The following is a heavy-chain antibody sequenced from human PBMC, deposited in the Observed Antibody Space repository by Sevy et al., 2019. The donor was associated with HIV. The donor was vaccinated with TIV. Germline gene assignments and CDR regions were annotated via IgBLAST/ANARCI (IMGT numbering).Heavy chain of an antibody. J-gene: IGHJ4*02. CDR2: MNPNSGNT. CDR3: ARVPRYDFWSGYYTRPDY. Sequence: ASVKVSCKASGYTFTSYDINWVRQATGQGLEWMGWMNPNSGNTGYAQKFQGRVTMTRNTSISTAYMELSSLRSEDTAVYYCARVPRYDFWSGYYTRPDYWGQGTMVTVSS. V-gene: IGHV1-8*01. CDR1: GYTFTSYD. D-gene: IGHD3-3*01.